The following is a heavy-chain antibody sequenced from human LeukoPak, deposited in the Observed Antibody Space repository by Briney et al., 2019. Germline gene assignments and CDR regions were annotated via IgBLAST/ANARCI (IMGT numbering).Heavy chain of an antibody. CDR3: ARAPRDYDFWSGYYTGSPPDYFDY. CDR1: GGTFSSYA. CDR2: IIPIFGTA. Sequence: ASVKVSCKASGGTFSSYAISWVRQAPGQGLEWMGGIIPIFGTANYAQKFQGRVTITADESTSTAYMELSSLRSDDTAVYYCARAPRDYDFWSGYYTGSPPDYFDYWGQGTLVTVSS. J-gene: IGHJ4*02. D-gene: IGHD3-3*01. V-gene: IGHV1-69*13.